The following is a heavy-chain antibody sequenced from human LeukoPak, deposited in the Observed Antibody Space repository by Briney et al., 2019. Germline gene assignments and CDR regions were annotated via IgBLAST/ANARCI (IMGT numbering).Heavy chain of an antibody. V-gene: IGHV4-39*07. CDR3: ARVIGSYYTIAFDI. J-gene: IGHJ3*02. Sequence: SETLSLTCTVSGGSISSSGYYWGWLRQPPGKGLEWIGSIYYSGSTYYNPSLKSRVTISVDTSKNQFSLKLSSVTAADTAVYYCARVIGSYYTIAFDIWGQGSMVTVSS. CDR1: GGSISSSGYY. CDR2: IYYSGST. D-gene: IGHD1-26*01.